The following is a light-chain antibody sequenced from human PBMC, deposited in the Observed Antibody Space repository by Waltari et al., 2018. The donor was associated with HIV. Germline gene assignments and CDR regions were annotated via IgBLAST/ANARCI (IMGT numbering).Light chain of an antibody. Sequence: QSALTQPPSASGSPGQSVTISCTGKASDVGAYNYVSWYQQHPGKPPKLIIYEVFKRPSGVPDRFSGSKSGNTASLTVSGLPAEDEANYYCASYAGRNTLVFGGGTKLTVL. CDR2: EVF. J-gene: IGLJ2*01. V-gene: IGLV2-8*01. CDR3: ASYAGRNTLV. CDR1: ASDVGAYNY.